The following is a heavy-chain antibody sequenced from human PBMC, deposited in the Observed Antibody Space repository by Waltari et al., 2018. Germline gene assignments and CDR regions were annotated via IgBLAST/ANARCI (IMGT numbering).Heavy chain of an antibody. D-gene: IGHD3-22*01. Sequence: QLQLQESGPGLVKPSETLSLTCTVSGGSISSSSYYWRWIRQPPGKGLEWIGSIYYSGSTYYNPSLKSRVTISVDTSKNQFSLKLSSVTAADTAVYYCASTVYYDSSGWTYYFDYWGQGTLVTVSS. CDR3: ASTVYYDSSGWTYYFDY. CDR2: IYYSGST. CDR1: GGSISSSSYY. V-gene: IGHV4-39*01. J-gene: IGHJ4*02.